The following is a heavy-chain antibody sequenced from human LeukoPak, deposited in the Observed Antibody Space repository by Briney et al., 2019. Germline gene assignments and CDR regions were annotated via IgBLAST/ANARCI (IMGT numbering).Heavy chain of an antibody. V-gene: IGHV5-51*01. D-gene: IGHD6-13*01. J-gene: IGHJ4*02. Sequence: GESLKISCKGSGYSFISYWIGWLRQMPGTRLEWMGIIYTGDSDPRYSPTFQGQVTISPDKSISTAYLQWSSLKASDPAMYYCTRTTRASSSWSVPYFDYWGQGTLVTVSS. CDR2: IYTGDSDP. CDR3: TRTTRASSSWSVPYFDY. CDR1: GYSFISYW.